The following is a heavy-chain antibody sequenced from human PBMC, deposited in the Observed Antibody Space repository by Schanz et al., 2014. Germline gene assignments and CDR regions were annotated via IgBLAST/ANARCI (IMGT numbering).Heavy chain of an antibody. CDR1: GYTFSSYG. Sequence: QVQLVQSGAEVKKPGASVKVSCKASGYTFSSYGITWVRQAPGQGLEWMGWINGYNGHTLYAQKFQGRVTMTTDTSTSTSYMELTSLRFDETAVYYCARDFSAYVGNCFDYWGQGTLVTGSS. V-gene: IGHV1-18*01. J-gene: IGHJ4*02. CDR3: ARDFSAYVGNCFDY. D-gene: IGHD5-12*01. CDR2: INGYNGHT.